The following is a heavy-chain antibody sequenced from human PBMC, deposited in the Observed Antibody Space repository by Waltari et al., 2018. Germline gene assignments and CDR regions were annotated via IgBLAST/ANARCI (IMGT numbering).Heavy chain of an antibody. Sequence: EVQLVESGGGLVQPGGSLRLSCAASGFTFSSYEMNWVRQAPGKGLEWVSYISSSGSTIYYADSVKGRFTISRDNAKNSLYLQMNILRAEDTAVYYCARDQRNDILTGYASDFDYWGQGTLVTVSS. J-gene: IGHJ4*02. CDR2: ISSSGSTI. D-gene: IGHD3-9*01. CDR3: ARDQRNDILTGYASDFDY. V-gene: IGHV3-48*03. CDR1: GFTFSSYE.